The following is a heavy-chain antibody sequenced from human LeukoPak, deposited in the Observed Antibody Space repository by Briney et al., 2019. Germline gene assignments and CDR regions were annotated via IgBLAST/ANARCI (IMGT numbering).Heavy chain of an antibody. J-gene: IGHJ4*02. CDR1: GFTFSSYA. V-gene: IGHV3-23*01. Sequence: GGSLRLSCAASGFTFSSYAMTWVRQAPGKGLEWVAVIGSGGDTYYPDSVRGRFTISRDNSKNTFYLQMNSLRAEDTAVYYCAKYYAARSRSFDFWGQGTLVTVSS. CDR2: IGSGGDT. CDR3: AKYYAARSRSFDF. D-gene: IGHD3-10*01.